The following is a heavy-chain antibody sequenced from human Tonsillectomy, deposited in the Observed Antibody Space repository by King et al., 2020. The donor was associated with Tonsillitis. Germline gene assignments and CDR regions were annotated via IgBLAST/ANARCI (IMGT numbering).Heavy chain of an antibody. V-gene: IGHV1-2*02. CDR3: AKALENMVVVSAATLYS. Sequence: VQLVQSGAEVKKPGASVKVSCKASGYSFTDYFMHWVRQAPGQGLEWMGWINPNSGGTNHAQKFQGRVTMTRDTSISTAYMELSRLKSDDTAVYYCAKALENMVVVSAATLYSGGKGTLATASS. J-gene: IGHJ4*02. CDR1: GYSFTDYF. CDR2: INPNSGGT. D-gene: IGHD2-2*01.